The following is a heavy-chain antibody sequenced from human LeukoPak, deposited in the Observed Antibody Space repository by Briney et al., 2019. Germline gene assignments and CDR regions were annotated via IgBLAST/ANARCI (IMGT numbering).Heavy chain of an antibody. CDR1: GGSISSGGYY. CDR3: ARVNWYYFDY. Sequence: TSQTLSLTCTVSGGSISSGGYYWSWIRQHPGKGLEWIGYIYYSGGTYYNPSLKSRVTISVDTSKNQFSLKLSSVTAADTAVYYCARVNWYYFDYWGQGTLVTVSS. J-gene: IGHJ4*02. V-gene: IGHV4-31*03. CDR2: IYYSGGT.